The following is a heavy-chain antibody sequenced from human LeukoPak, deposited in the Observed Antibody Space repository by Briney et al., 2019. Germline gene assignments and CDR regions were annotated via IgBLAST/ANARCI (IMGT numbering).Heavy chain of an antibody. J-gene: IGHJ4*02. V-gene: IGHV5-51*01. CDR3: VKSREAHSSGWYRGYSFDD. CDR2: IRPMNSDV. Sequence: HRESLKISCKGSGYNFNTYWVAWVRQLPGKGLEWMGIIRPMNSDVRYSPPFQGQVTISADKSISTASLQWSSLKASDTAIYYCVKSREAHSSGWYRGYSFDDWGQGTLVTVSS. CDR1: GYNFNTYW. D-gene: IGHD6-19*01.